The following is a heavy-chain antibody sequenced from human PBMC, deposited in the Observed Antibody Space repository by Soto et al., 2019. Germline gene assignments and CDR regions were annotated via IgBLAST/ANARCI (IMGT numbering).Heavy chain of an antibody. V-gene: IGHV4-30-2*01. CDR2: IYHSGST. CDR3: ARAHGSGWGAFEI. J-gene: IGHJ3*02. D-gene: IGHD3-10*01. CDR1: GCSISSGGYS. Sequence: QLQLQESGSGLVKPSQTLSLTCAVSGCSISSGGYSWSWIRQPPGKGLEWIGYIYHSGSTYYNPSLKSRVTISVDRSKNQFSLKLSSVTAADTAVYYCARAHGSGWGAFEIWGQGTMVTVSS.